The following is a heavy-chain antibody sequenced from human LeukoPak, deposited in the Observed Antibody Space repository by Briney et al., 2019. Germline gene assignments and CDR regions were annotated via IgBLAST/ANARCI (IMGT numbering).Heavy chain of an antibody. CDR2: IYYSGST. CDR1: GGSISSYY. J-gene: IGHJ4*02. Sequence: ASETLSLTCPVSGGSISSYYWSWIRQPPGKGLEWIGYIYYSGSTNYNPSLTSRVTISVDTPKSQFSLKLSSVTAADTAVYYCARESGGVDYWGQGTLVTVSS. CDR3: ARESGGVDY. D-gene: IGHD1-1*01. V-gene: IGHV4-59*01.